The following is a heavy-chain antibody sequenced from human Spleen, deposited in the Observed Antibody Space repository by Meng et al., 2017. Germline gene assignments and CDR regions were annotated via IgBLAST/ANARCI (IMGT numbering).Heavy chain of an antibody. CDR1: GYTFTSYD. V-gene: IGHV1-46*01. D-gene: IGHD2/OR15-2a*01. CDR2: INPSGGST. J-gene: IGHJ4*02. CDR3: ARDLYRISSAMSY. Sequence: ASVKVSCKASGYTFTSYDINWVRQATGQGLEWMGIINPSGGSTSYAQKFQGRVTMTRDTSTSTVYMELSSLRSEDTAVYYCARDLYRISSAMSYWGQGTLVTVSS.